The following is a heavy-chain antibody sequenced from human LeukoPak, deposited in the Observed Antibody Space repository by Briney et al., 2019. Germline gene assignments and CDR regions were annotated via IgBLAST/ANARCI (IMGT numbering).Heavy chain of an antibody. D-gene: IGHD3-10*01. CDR2: IIPIFGTA. CDR3: ASSRSGSYFLFFDY. J-gene: IGHJ4*02. V-gene: IGHV1-69*05. CDR1: GGTFSSYA. Sequence: GASVKVSCKASGGTFSSYAISWVRQAPGQGLEWMGGIIPIFGTANYAQKFQGRVTITTDESTSTAYMELSSLRSEDTAVYYCASSRSGSYFLFFDYWGQGTLVTVSS.